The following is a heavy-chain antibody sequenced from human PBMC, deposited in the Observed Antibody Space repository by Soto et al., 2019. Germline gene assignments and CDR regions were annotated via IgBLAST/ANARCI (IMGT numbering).Heavy chain of an antibody. D-gene: IGHD3-22*01. CDR2: IWYDGSNK. V-gene: IGHV3-33*01. J-gene: IGHJ4*02. CDR1: GFTFSSYG. Sequence: QVQLVESGGGVVQPGRSLRLSCAASGFTFSSYGMHWVRQAPGKGLEWVAVIWYDGSNKYYADSVKGRFTISRDNSKNTRYLQMNSLRAEDTAVYYCAREAEPDYDSSGYPANFDYWGQGTLVTVSS. CDR3: AREAEPDYDSSGYPANFDY.